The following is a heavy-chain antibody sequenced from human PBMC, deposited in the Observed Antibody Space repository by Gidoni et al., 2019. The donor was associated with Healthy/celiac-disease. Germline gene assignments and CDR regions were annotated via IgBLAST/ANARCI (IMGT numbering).Heavy chain of an antibody. Sequence: EVQLLESGGGLVQPGGSLRLSCAASGFTSSSHAMSWVRQAPGKGLEWVSAISGSGGSTYYADSVKGRFTISRDNSKNTLYLQMNSLRAEDTAVYYCAKDGGVGYDYYYYGMDVWGQGTTVTVSS. D-gene: IGHD5-12*01. CDR1: GFTSSSHA. CDR2: ISGSGGST. V-gene: IGHV3-23*01. J-gene: IGHJ6*02. CDR3: AKDGGVGYDYYYYGMDV.